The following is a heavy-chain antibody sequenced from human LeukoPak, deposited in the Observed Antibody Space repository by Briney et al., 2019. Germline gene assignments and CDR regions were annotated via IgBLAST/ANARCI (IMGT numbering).Heavy chain of an antibody. CDR3: ARDTVTTFRFRDYYYYGMDV. CDR1: GFTVSTSY. CDR2: SSAGST. J-gene: IGHJ6*02. Sequence: GGSLRLSCAASGFTVSTSYMNWVRQAPGKGLEWVSVSSAGSTYYADSVKGRFTISRDNSKNTLYLQMNSLRAEDTAVYYCARDTVTTFRFRDYYYYGMDVWGQGTTVTVSS. D-gene: IGHD4-17*01. V-gene: IGHV3-53*01.